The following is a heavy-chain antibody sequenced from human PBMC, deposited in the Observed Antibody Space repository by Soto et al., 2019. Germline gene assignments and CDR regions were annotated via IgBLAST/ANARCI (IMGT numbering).Heavy chain of an antibody. CDR2: IWYDGSNK. CDR3: ARDTSGSPDQYGMDV. V-gene: IGHV3-33*01. D-gene: IGHD1-26*01. CDR1: GFTCSSYG. Sequence: GGSLRLCCAAAGFTCSSYGMQWVRQAPGKGLEWVAVIWYDGSNKYYADSVKGRFTISRDNSKNTLYLQMNSLRAEDTAVYYCARDTSGSPDQYGMDVWGQGTTVTVSS. J-gene: IGHJ6*02.